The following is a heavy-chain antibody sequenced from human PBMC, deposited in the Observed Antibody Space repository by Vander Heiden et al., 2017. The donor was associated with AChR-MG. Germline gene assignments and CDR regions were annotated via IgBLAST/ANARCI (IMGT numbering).Heavy chain of an antibody. J-gene: IGHJ4*02. CDR2: ISYDGSNK. CDR1: GFTFSSYG. CDR3: AKVAGVTFDY. D-gene: IGHD2-21*02. V-gene: IGHV3-30*18. Sequence: QVQLVESGGGVVQPGRSLRLSCAASGFTFSSYGMHWVRQAPGKGLEWVAVISYDGSNKDYADSVKGRFTISRDNSKNTLYLQMNSLRAEDTAVYYCAKVAGVTFDYWGQGNLVTVSS.